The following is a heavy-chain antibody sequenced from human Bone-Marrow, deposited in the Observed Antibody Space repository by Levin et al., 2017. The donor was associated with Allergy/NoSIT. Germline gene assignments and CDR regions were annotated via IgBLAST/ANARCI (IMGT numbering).Heavy chain of an antibody. V-gene: IGHV3-9*01. J-gene: IGHJ4*02. CDR1: GFTFDDFA. Sequence: GGSLRLSCAASGFTFDDFAMHWVRQVPEKGLEWVSGINWNSNTIDYADSVKGRFTISRDNAKNSLYLQMNSLRPEDTAFYYCAKVPSSFGGSYYFNHWGRGTLVTVSS. CDR2: INWNSNTI. D-gene: IGHD3-16*01. CDR3: AKVPSSFGGSYYFNH.